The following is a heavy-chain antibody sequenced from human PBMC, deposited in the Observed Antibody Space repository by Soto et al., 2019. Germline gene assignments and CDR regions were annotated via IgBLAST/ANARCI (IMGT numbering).Heavy chain of an antibody. V-gene: IGHV5-51*01. CDR3: ARGYFDSGHGYDL. CDR2: IFTRDSET. D-gene: IGHD3-10*01. J-gene: IGHJ5*02. Sequence: PGESLKISCKGPGHLFNNHWIGWVRQTPGKGLEWMGLIFTRDSETKTSPSLQGHVSFSVDNSINTVYLQWTSLKTTDTGIYFCARGYFDSGHGYDLWGQGTLVTVS. CDR1: GHLFNNHW.